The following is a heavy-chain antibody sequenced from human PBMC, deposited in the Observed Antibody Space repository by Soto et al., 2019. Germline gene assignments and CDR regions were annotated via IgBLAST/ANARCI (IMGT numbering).Heavy chain of an antibody. CDR1: GGSISSHY. CDR3: AGAVYYDGGWVWFDP. D-gene: IGHD3-22*01. V-gene: IGHV4-59*11. CDR2: ISYSGVT. Sequence: QVQLQESGPRLVNPSETLSLTCTVSGGSISSHYWIWIRQPPGRGLEWIGYISYSGVTNYNPSLKTRVTISVDTSKNQFSLRLNSVTAADTAMYFCAGAVYYDGGWVWFDPWGQGTLVTFSS. J-gene: IGHJ5*02.